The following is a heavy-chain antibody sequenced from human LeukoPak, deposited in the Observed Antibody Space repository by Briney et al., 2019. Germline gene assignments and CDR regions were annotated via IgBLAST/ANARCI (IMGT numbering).Heavy chain of an antibody. D-gene: IGHD3-10*01. CDR1: GYRFTNSW. V-gene: IGHV5-10-1*01. CDR2: IDRSDSYT. Sequence: AGESLKISCKVSGYRFTNSWITWVRQMPGEGVGWMGMIDRSDSYTNYRPSLQGHVTISADESISTAYLQWSSLKASDTVMYYCARPQFGRDSFDIWGQGTMVAVSS. J-gene: IGHJ3*02. CDR3: ARPQFGRDSFDI.